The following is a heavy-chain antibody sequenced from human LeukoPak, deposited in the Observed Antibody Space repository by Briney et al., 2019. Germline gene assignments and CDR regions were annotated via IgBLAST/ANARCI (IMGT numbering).Heavy chain of an antibody. Sequence: KPSETLSLTCTVSGGSISSHCWSWPRQPPGKGLEWIGYIFTSGSTDYNPSLKSRVTMSVDTSKNQLSMELRFLTAADTAVYYCATSHDVKTAPYDLWGQGTLVTVSS. V-gene: IGHV4-4*09. CDR3: ATSHDVKTAPYDL. CDR2: IFTSGST. D-gene: IGHD2-21*01. CDR1: GGSISSHC. J-gene: IGHJ5*02.